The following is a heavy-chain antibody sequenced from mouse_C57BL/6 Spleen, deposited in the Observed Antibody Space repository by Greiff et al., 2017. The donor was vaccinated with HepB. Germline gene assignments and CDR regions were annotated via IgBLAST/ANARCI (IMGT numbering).Heavy chain of an antibody. CDR3: RFTISRDNSQSILYLQMNALRAEDSATYYCARYPFYSNYNYYAMDY. Sequence: EVQLVESGGGLVQPGGSLSLSCAASGFTFTDYYMSWVRQPPGKALEWLGFIRNKANGYTTEYSASVKGRFTISRDNSQSILYLQMNALRAEDSASVTGRFTISRDNSQSILYLQMNALRAEDSATYYCARYPFYSNYNYYAMDYWGQGTSVTVSS. CDR1: GFTFTDYY. J-gene: IGHJ4*01. V-gene: IGHV7-3*01. D-gene: IGHD2-5*01. CDR2: IRNKANGYTT.